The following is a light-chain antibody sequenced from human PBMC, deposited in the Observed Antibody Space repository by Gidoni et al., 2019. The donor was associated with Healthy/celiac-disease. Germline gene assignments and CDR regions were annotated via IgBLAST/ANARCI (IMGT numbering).Light chain of an antibody. CDR2: SNN. J-gene: IGLJ1*01. CDR1: SSNIGSNT. CDR3: AAWDDSLNVLYV. V-gene: IGLV1-44*01. Sequence: VTISCSGSSSNIGSNTVNWYQQLPGTAPKLLIYSNNQRPSGVPDRFSGSKSGTSASLAISGLQSEDEADCYCAAWDDSLNVLYVFGTGTKVTVL.